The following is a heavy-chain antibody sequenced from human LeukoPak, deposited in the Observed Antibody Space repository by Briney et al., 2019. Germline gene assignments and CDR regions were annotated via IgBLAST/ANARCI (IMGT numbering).Heavy chain of an antibody. J-gene: IGHJ4*02. CDR2: IIPIFGTA. D-gene: IGHD6-13*01. Sequence: GASVKVSCKASGGTFSSYAISWVRQAPGQGLEWMGGIIPIFGTANYAQKFQGRVTITADKSTSTAYMELSSLRSEDTAVYYCARAPYSSSWQRYFDSWGQGTLVTVSS. CDR1: GGTFSSYA. V-gene: IGHV1-69*06. CDR3: ARAPYSSSWQRYFDS.